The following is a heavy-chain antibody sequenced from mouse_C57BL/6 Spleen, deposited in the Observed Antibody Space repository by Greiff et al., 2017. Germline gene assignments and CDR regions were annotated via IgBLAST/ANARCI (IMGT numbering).Heavy chain of an antibody. D-gene: IGHD3-2*02. CDR3: ARGGEAQAAWFAY. J-gene: IGHJ3*01. Sequence: VHVKQSGPELVKPGASVKMSCKASGYTFTDYNMHWVKQSHGKSLEWIGYINPNNGGTSYNQKFKGKATLTVNKSSSTAYMELRSLTSEDSAVYYCARGGEAQAAWFAYWGQGTLVTVSA. CDR2: INPNNGGT. CDR1: GYTFTDYN. V-gene: IGHV1-22*01.